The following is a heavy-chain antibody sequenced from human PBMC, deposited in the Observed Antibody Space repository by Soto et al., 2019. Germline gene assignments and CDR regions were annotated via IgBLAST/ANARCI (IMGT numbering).Heavy chain of an antibody. CDR3: ARDTAYCGGDCSSQLEY. CDR2: ISSSSSTI. V-gene: IGHV3-48*02. CDR1: GFTFSSYS. D-gene: IGHD2-21*02. J-gene: IGHJ4*02. Sequence: GGSLRLSCAASGFTFSSYSMNWVHQAPGKGLEWVSYISSSSSTIYYADSVKGRFTISRDNAKNSLYLQMNSLRDEDTAVYYCARDTAYCGGDCSSQLEYWGQGTLVTVSS.